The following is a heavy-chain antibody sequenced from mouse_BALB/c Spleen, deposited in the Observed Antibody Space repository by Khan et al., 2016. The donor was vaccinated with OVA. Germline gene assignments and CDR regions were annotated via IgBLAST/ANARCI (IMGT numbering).Heavy chain of an antibody. V-gene: IGHV1-4*01. Sequence: QVQLKESGAELERPGATVKMSCKASGYTFTSYAMHWVKQRPGQGLEWIGYINPSSGETKYNENFKEKSTFTADKSFSTAYMKLNSLTTEDTAMYYCARTHERWGQGTTLTVSS. CDR2: INPSSGET. J-gene: IGHJ2*01. CDR3: ARTHER. CDR1: GYTFTSYA.